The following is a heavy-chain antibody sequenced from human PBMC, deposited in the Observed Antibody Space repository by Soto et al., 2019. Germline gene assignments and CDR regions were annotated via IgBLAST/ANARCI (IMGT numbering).Heavy chain of an antibody. J-gene: IGHJ4*02. CDR1: GYTFTSYD. CDR2: MNPNSGNT. V-gene: IGHV1-8*01. Sequence: ASVKVSCKASGYTFTSYDINWVRQATGQGLEWMGWMNPNSGNTGYAQKFQGRVTMTRNTSISTAYMELSSLRSEDTAVYYCARGFVTHGYCSGGSCYSWGQGTLVTVSS. CDR3: ARGFVTHGYCSGGSCYS. D-gene: IGHD2-15*01.